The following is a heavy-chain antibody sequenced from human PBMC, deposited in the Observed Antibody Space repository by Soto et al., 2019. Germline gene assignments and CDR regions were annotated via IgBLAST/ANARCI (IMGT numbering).Heavy chain of an antibody. CDR1: GGTFSSYA. V-gene: IGHV1-69*13. CDR2: IIPIFGTA. J-gene: IGHJ6*02. Sequence: SVKVSCKASGGTFSSYAISWVRQAPGQGLEWMGGIIPIFGTANYAQKFQGRVTITADESTSTAYMELSSLRSEDTAVYYCARDRQRISIVVVPAAYGMDVWGQGTTVTVSS. D-gene: IGHD2-2*01. CDR3: ARDRQRISIVVVPAAYGMDV.